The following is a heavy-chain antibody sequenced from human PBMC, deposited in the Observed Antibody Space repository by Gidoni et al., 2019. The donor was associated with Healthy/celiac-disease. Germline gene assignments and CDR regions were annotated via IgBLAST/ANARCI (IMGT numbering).Heavy chain of an antibody. CDR2: IYYSGST. CDR3: ARQRITMVRGVRFDY. CDR1: GGSISSSSYY. J-gene: IGHJ4*02. D-gene: IGHD3-10*01. Sequence: QLQLQESGPGLVKPSATLSLTCTVSGGSISSSSYYWGWLRQPPGKGLEWIGSIYYSGSTYYNPSLKSRVTISVDTSKNQFSLKLSSVTAADTAVYYCARQRITMVRGVRFDYWGQGTLVTVSS. V-gene: IGHV4-39*01.